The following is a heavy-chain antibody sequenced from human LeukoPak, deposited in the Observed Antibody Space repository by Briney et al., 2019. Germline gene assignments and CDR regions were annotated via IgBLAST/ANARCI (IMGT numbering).Heavy chain of an antibody. CDR2: IWYDGTNK. CDR1: GFTFSNYG. D-gene: IGHD3/OR15-3a*01. J-gene: IGHJ4*02. V-gene: IGHV3-33*01. CDR3: ARGRGTGPDYFDY. Sequence: GGSLRLSCAASGFTFSNYGIHWLRQAPGKGLEWVAVIWYDGTNKYYADSVKDRFTISRDNSKNTLYLQVNSLRVEDTAVYYCARGRGTGPDYFDYSGQGTLVTVSS.